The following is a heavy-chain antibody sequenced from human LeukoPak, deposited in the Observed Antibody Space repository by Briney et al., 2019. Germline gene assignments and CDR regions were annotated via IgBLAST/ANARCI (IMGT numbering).Heavy chain of an antibody. Sequence: GGSLRLSCAASGFTFSSYAMHWVRQAPGKGLEWVAVISNDGSSKYYAASVKGRFTISRDNYKNTLYLQMNSLRAEDTASYYCARDGRGYPGGYWGQGTLVSVSS. CDR2: ISNDGSSK. J-gene: IGHJ4*02. D-gene: IGHD5-12*01. CDR1: GFTFSSYA. V-gene: IGHV3-30*04. CDR3: ARDGRGYPGGY.